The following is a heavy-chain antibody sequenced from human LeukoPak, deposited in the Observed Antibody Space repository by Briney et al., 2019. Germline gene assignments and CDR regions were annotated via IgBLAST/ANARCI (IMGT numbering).Heavy chain of an antibody. V-gene: IGHV4-39*02. D-gene: IGHD3-3*01. CDR3: ARDETYYDFWSGYYNGYHGMDV. J-gene: IGHJ6*02. CDR2: IYYSGST. Sequence: SETLSLTCTVSGGSISSSSYYWGWIRQPPGKGLEWIGNIYYSGSTYYNPSLKSRVTISVDTSKNQFYLKLSSVTAADTAVYYCARDETYYDFWSGYYNGYHGMDVWGQGTTVTVSS. CDR1: GGSISSSSYY.